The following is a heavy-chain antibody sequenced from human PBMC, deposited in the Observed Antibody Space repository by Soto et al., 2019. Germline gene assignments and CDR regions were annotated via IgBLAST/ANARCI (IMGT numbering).Heavy chain of an antibody. D-gene: IGHD3-22*01. Sequence: SETLSLTCTVSGGSISSSGYYWGWIRQPPGKGLEWIGTIYYSGSTYYNPSLKSRVTISVDTSKNQFSLKLSSVTAADTAVYYCARVRVYDSSGPLIGPWGQGTLVTVSS. CDR2: IYYSGST. CDR1: GGSISSSGYY. V-gene: IGHV4-39*01. J-gene: IGHJ5*02. CDR3: ARVRVYDSSGPLIGP.